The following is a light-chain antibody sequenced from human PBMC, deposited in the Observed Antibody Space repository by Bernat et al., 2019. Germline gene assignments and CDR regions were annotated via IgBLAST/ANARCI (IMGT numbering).Light chain of an antibody. CDR3: MHGVGWPWT. Sequence: DIVMTQSPLSLPVTLGQSATISCRSSQSLVFSGGDTYLHWFHQRPGQSPRRLIDKVSNRDAGVPDRFSGSGSGTNFTLQISRVEADDAGLYCCMHGVGWPWTCGQGPKVEIK. V-gene: IGKV2-30*01. J-gene: IGKJ1*01. CDR2: KVS. CDR1: QSLVFSGGDTY.